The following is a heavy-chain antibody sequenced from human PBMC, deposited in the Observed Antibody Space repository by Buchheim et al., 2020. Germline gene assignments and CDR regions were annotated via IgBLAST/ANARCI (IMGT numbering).Heavy chain of an antibody. Sequence: EVQLLESGGGLVQPGGSLRLSCAASGITFSTYAMSWVRQAPGKGLEWVSGISGGGGSTYYANSVKGRFPISRDNSKNTLYLQMNSLRAEDTAVYYCAKGGAAAGTLVYWGQGTL. CDR3: AKGGAAAGTLVY. CDR2: ISGGGGST. D-gene: IGHD6-13*01. CDR1: GITFSTYA. J-gene: IGHJ4*02. V-gene: IGHV3-23*01.